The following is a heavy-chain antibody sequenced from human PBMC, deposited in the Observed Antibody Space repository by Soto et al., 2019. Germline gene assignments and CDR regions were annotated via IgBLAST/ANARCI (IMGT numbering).Heavy chain of an antibody. Sequence: GGSLRLSCAASGFTFSGSAMHWVRQASGKGLEWVGRIRSKANSYATAYAASVKGRFTISRDDSKNTAYLQMNSLKTEDTAVYYCTSPGDYFDSSGYYPHYGMDVWGQGSTVTVSS. D-gene: IGHD3-22*01. CDR2: IRSKANSYAT. CDR1: GFTFSGSA. J-gene: IGHJ6*02. CDR3: TSPGDYFDSSGYYPHYGMDV. V-gene: IGHV3-73*01.